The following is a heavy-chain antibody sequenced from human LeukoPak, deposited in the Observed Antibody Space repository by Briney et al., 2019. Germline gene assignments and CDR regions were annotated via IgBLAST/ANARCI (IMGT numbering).Heavy chain of an antibody. J-gene: IGHJ6*03. D-gene: IGHD2-2*01. CDR3: ARGIVVVPAATRRDYYMDV. Sequence: GASVKVSCKASGYTFTSCDINWVRQATGQGLEWMGWMNPNSGNTGYAQKFQGRVTITRNNSISTAYMELSSLRSEDTAVYYCARGIVVVPAATRRDYYMDVWGKGTTVTVSS. V-gene: IGHV1-8*03. CDR2: MNPNSGNT. CDR1: GYTFTSCD.